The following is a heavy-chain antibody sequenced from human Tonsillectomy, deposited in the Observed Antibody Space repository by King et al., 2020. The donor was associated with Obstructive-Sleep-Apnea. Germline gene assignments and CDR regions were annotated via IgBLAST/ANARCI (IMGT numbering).Heavy chain of an antibody. V-gene: IGHV5-10-1*03. CDR2: IDPSDSYT. J-gene: IGHJ4*02. CDR3: ARRESGRGTYHFDH. Sequence: VQLVESGAEVKKPGESLRISCQGSGYIFTSNWINWVRQMPGKGLEWMGRIDPSDSYTDYSPSFQGHVTISADKSISTVYLQWSSLKAPDTAMYFCARRESGRGTYHFDHWGQGTLVTVSS. D-gene: IGHD1-26*01. CDR1: GYIFTSNW.